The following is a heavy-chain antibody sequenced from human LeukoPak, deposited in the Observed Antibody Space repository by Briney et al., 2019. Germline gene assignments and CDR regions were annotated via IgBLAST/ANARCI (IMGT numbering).Heavy chain of an antibody. D-gene: IGHD3-16*01. Sequence: GGSLRLSCSASGFTFSNNDMHWVRQTTEKGLEWVSAIGTGGDTYYSDSVKGRCTISRENAKNSLYLQMSSLGVGDAAVYYCAREISGAYGGHYYYGLDAWGQGTTVTVSS. CDR2: IGTGGDT. CDR1: GFTFSNND. CDR3: AREISGAYGGHYYYGLDA. J-gene: IGHJ6*02. V-gene: IGHV3-13*01.